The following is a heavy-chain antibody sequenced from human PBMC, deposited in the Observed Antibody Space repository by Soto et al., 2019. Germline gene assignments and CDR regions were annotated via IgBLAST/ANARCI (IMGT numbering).Heavy chain of an antibody. CDR3: ARGRYDFWSGYYGEEYNWFDP. D-gene: IGHD3-3*01. Sequence: PSETLSLTCTVSGGSISSYYCSWIRQPPGKGLEWIGYIYYSGSTNYNPSLKSRVTISVDTSKNQFSLKLSSVTAADTAVYYCARGRYDFWSGYYGEEYNWFDPWGQGTLVTVSS. V-gene: IGHV4-59*01. CDR1: GGSISSYY. CDR2: IYYSGST. J-gene: IGHJ5*02.